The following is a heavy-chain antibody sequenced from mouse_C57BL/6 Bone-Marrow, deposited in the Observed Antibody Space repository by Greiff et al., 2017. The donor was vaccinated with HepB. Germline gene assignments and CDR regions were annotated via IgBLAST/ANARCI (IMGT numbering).Heavy chain of an antibody. Sequence: DVKLVESGGGLVKPGGSLKLSCAASGFTFSSYAMSWVRQTPEKRLEWVATISDGGSYTYYPDNVKGRFTISRDNAKNNLYLQMSHLKSEDTAMYYCARKNSLLWGQGTTLTVSS. CDR1: GFTFSSYA. CDR2: ISDGGSYT. J-gene: IGHJ2*01. D-gene: IGHD1-1*01. CDR3: ARKNSLL. V-gene: IGHV5-4*03.